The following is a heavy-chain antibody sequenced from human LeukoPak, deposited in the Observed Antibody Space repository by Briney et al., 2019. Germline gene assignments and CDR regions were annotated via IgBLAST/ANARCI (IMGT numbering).Heavy chain of an antibody. CDR1: GFTVSSNY. CDR2: IYSGGST. Sequence: GGSLRLSCAASGFTVSSNYMSWVRQAPGKGLEWVSVIYSGGSTYYADSVKGRFTISRDNSKNTLCLQMNSLRAEDTAVYYCARDNVGRFDPWGQGTLVTVSS. V-gene: IGHV3-53*01. CDR3: ARDNVGRFDP. J-gene: IGHJ5*02. D-gene: IGHD2-15*01.